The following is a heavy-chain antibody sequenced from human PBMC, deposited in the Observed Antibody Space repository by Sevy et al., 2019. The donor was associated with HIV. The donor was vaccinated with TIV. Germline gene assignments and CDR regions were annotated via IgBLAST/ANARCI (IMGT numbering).Heavy chain of an antibody. CDR2: IYYSGST. CDR1: GGSISSSSYY. J-gene: IGHJ4*02. CDR3: ARGQWLVHDY. V-gene: IGHV4-39*01. D-gene: IGHD6-19*01. Sequence: SETLSLTCTVSGGSISSSSYYWGWIRQPPGKGLEWIGSIYYSGSTYYNPSLKSRVTISVDTSKNQFSLKLSSVTAADTAVYYCARGQWLVHDYWGQGTLVPVSS.